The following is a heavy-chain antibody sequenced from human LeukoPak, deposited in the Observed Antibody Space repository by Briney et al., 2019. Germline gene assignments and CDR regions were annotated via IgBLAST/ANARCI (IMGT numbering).Heavy chain of an antibody. CDR1: GFTFRSYA. CDR2: ISGSGDST. V-gene: IGHV3-23*01. CDR3: AKEEYYYDSSGYYRY. J-gene: IGHJ4*02. Sequence: GGSLRLSCAASGFTFRSYAMNWVRQAPGKGLEWVSGISGSGDSTYYADSVRGRFTISRDNSRNTLYLQMNSLRAEDTAVYYCAKEEYYYDSSGYYRYWGQGTLVTVSS. D-gene: IGHD3-22*01.